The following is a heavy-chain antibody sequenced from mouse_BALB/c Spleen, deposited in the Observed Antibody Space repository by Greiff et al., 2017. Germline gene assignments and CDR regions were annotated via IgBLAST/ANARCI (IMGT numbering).Heavy chain of an antibody. D-gene: IGHD1-1*01. Sequence: QVQLKESGAELARPGASVKMSCKASGYTFTSYTMHWVKQRPGQGLEWIGYINPSSGYTNYNQKFKDKATLTADKSSSTAYMQLSSLTSEDSAVYYCARGGPYYYGSPGAYWGQGTLVTVSA. CDR1: GYTFTSYT. CDR2: INPSSGYT. V-gene: IGHV1-4*01. J-gene: IGHJ3*01. CDR3: ARGGPYYYGSPGAY.